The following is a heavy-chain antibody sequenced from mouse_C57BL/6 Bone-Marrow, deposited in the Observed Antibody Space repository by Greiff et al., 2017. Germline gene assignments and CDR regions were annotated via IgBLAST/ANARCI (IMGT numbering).Heavy chain of an antibody. Sequence: QVQLKQPGAELVMPGASVKLSCKASGYTFTSYWMHWVKQRPGQGLEWIGEIDPSDSYTNYNQKFKGKSTLTVDKSSSTAYMQLSSLTSEDSAVYYCARGLLQYFDVWGTGTTVTVSS. CDR3: ARGLLQYFDV. D-gene: IGHD2-3*01. CDR2: IDPSDSYT. J-gene: IGHJ1*03. CDR1: GYTFTSYW. V-gene: IGHV1-69*01.